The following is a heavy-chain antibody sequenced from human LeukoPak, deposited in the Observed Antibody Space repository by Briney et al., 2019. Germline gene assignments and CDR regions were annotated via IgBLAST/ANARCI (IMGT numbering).Heavy chain of an antibody. J-gene: IGHJ4*02. V-gene: IGHV4-4*07. CDR2: IYTSGST. Sequence: PSETLSLTCSVSGGSISSYYWSWIRQPAGKGPEWIGRIYTSGSTNYNPSLKSRVTMSVDKSKNQFSLKLSSVTAADTAVYYCARDDYSNYLDYWGQGTLVTVSS. D-gene: IGHD4-11*01. CDR1: GGSISSYY. CDR3: ARDDYSNYLDY.